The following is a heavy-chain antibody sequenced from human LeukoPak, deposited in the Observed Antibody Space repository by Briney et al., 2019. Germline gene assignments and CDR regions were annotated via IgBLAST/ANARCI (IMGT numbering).Heavy chain of an antibody. D-gene: IGHD2-2*03. CDR2: INPSGGST. V-gene: IGHV1-46*01. CDR3: ARVDVVLVDAVRYYYYGMDV. J-gene: IGHJ6*02. Sequence: ASVKVSFKSSGYNFIIYYMHWVRQAPGQGLELMGIINPSGGSTSYAQKFQDRVTMTRDTSTSTVYMDLSSLKSEDTAVYYCARVDVVLVDAVRYYYYGMDVWGQGTTVTVSS. CDR1: GYNFIIYY.